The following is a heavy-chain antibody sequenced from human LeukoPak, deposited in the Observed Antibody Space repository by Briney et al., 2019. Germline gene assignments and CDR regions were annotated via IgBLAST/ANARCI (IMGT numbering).Heavy chain of an antibody. J-gene: IGHJ4*02. D-gene: IGHD2-15*01. Sequence: SETLSLTCAVYGGSFSGYYWSWIRQPPGKGLEWIGEINHSGSTNYNPSLKSRVTISVDTSKNQFSLKLSSVAAAGTAVYYCARQRSYYCSGGSCYPYYFDYWGQGTLVTVSS. CDR1: GGSFSGYY. CDR2: INHSGST. V-gene: IGHV4-34*01. CDR3: ARQRSYYCSGGSCYPYYFDY.